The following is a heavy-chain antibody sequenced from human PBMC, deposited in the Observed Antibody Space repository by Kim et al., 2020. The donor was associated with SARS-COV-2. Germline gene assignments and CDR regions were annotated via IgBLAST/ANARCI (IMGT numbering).Heavy chain of an antibody. V-gene: IGHV1-46*01. Sequence: FQGRVTMTKDTSTSTVYMELSSLRSGDTAVYYCARDSRAGQQLDNNWFDPWGQGTLVTVSS. CDR3: ARDSRAGQQLDNNWFDP. J-gene: IGHJ5*02. D-gene: IGHD6-13*01.